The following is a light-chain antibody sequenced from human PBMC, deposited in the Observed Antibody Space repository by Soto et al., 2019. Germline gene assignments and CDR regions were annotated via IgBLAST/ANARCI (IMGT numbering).Light chain of an antibody. CDR1: SSDVGGYNY. CDR3: SSYTSSSTPV. CDR2: EVS. Sequence: QSVLTQPASVSGSPGQSITISCTGTSSDVGGYNYVSWYQQHPGKAPKLMIYEVSNRPSGVSNRFSGSKSGNTASLTISGIQAEDEAVYYCSSYTSSSTPVFGGGTKLTVL. V-gene: IGLV2-14*03. J-gene: IGLJ2*01.